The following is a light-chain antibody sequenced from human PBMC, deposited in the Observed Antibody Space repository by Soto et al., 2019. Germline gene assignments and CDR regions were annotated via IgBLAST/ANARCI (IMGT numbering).Light chain of an antibody. CDR3: SSYTTIITRQIV. CDR1: SSDVGGYNY. CDR2: DVS. J-gene: IGLJ1*01. Sequence: QSALTQPASVSGSPGQSITISCTGTSSDVGGYNYVSWYQHHPGKAPKLLIYDVSNRPSGVSNRFSGSKSGNTASLTISGLQPEDEADYYCSSYTTIITRQIVLGTGTKLTVL. V-gene: IGLV2-14*03.